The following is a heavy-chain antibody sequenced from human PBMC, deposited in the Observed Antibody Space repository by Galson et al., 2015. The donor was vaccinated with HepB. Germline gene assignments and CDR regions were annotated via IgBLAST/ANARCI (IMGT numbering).Heavy chain of an antibody. V-gene: IGHV4-39*07. CDR2: IYYSGST. CDR1: GGSISSSSYY. Sequence: ETLSLTCTVSGGSISSSSYYWGWIRQPPGKGLEWIANIYYSGSTYYNPSLKSRVTISVHTSKNQFSLKLSSVTAADTAVYYCATVYYLRYYMDVWGKGTTVTVSS. J-gene: IGHJ6*03. CDR3: ATVYYLRYYMDV. D-gene: IGHD1-14*01.